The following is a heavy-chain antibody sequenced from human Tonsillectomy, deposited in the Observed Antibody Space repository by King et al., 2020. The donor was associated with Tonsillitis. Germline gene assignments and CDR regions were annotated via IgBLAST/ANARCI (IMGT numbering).Heavy chain of an antibody. CDR2: ISISSSYI. J-gene: IGHJ3*02. CDR1: GFTFSSYS. V-gene: IGHV3-21*01. D-gene: IGHD1-7*01. CDR3: ARDRDWNYRDAFDI. Sequence: VQLVESGGGLVKPGGSLRLSCAASGFTFSSYSMNWVRQAPGKGLQWVSSISISSSYIYYADSVKGQFSISRDNAKNSLYLQMNSLRAEDTAVYYCARDRDWNYRDAFDIWGQGTMVTVSS.